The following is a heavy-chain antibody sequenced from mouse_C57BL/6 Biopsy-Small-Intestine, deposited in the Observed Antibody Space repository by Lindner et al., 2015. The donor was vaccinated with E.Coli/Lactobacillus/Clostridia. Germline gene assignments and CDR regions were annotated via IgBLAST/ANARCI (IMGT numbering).Heavy chain of an antibody. CDR2: IDPNGGGT. CDR1: GYTFTSYW. V-gene: IGHV1-72*01. D-gene: IGHD6-1*01. CDR3: ARYSDYWYFDV. Sequence: VQLQESGAELVKPGASVKLSCKASGYTFTSYWMHWVKLRPGRGLEWIGRIDPNGGGTKYNEKFKNVATLTVDRPSSTAYMQLISLTSEDSAVYFCARYSDYWYFDVWGTGTTVTVSS. J-gene: IGHJ1*03.